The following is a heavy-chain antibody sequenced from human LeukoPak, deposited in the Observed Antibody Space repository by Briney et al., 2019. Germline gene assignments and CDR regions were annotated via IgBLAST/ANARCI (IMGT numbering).Heavy chain of an antibody. CDR2: IYYIGCT. D-gene: IGHD4-17*01. CDR3: ARLPTVTFFDY. Sequence: PSDTLSLICTLSGRSMSSSSYYWGWLRQPPGKGLVWSRSIYYIGCTYYNASLKSRVTISVDTSKNHFSLKLSSVTAADTAVYYCARLPTVTFFDYWGQGTLVTVSS. CDR1: GRSMSSSSYY. V-gene: IGHV4-39*02. J-gene: IGHJ4*02.